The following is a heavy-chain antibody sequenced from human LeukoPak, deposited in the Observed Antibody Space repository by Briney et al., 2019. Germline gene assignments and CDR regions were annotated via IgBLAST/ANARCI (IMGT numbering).Heavy chain of an antibody. Sequence: SQTLSLTCTVSGGSISSGDYYWSWIRQPPGKGLEWIGEIYHSGSTNYNPSLKSRVTISVDTSKNQFSLKLSSVTAADTAVYYCARHRPYYYYYYYMDVWGKGTTVTVSS. CDR2: IYHSGST. V-gene: IGHV4-30-4*08. CDR1: GGSISSGDYY. CDR3: ARHRPYYYYYYYMDV. J-gene: IGHJ6*03.